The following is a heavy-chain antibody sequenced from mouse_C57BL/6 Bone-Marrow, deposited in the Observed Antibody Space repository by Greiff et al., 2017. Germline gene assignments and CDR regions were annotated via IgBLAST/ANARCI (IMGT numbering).Heavy chain of an antibody. V-gene: IGHV1-64*01. CDR2: IHPNSGST. J-gene: IGHJ2*01. CDR3: ARDSHYYGSSFDD. CDR1: GYTFTSYW. Sequence: VQLQQPGAELVKPGASVKLSCKASGYTFTSYWMHWVKQRPGQGLEWIGMIHPNSGSTNYNEKFKSKATLTVDKSSSTAYMQLSSLTSEDSAVYYCARDSHYYGSSFDDWGQGTTLTVSS. D-gene: IGHD1-1*01.